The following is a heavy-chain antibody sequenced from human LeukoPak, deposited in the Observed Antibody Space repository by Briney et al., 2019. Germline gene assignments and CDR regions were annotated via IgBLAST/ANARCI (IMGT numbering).Heavy chain of an antibody. CDR1: GFTFSNYW. CDR2: MKQDGGEI. D-gene: IGHD1-26*01. J-gene: IGHJ4*02. CDR3: VRDKIVGATKNDY. Sequence: PGGSLRLSCAASGFTFSNYWMSWVRQAPGKGPEWVANMKQDGGEIYYVDSVKGRFTISRDNAQNSLYLHMSSLRAEDTAVYYCVRDKIVGATKNDYWGQGILVTVSS. V-gene: IGHV3-7*03.